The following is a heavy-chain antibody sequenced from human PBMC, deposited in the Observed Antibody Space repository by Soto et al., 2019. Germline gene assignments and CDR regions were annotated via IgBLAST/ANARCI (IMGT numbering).Heavy chain of an antibody. CDR3: ARVGSGYDYYYYYYMDV. Sequence: EVQLVESGGGLVQPGGSLRLSCAASGFTFSSYWMSWVRQAPGKGLEWVAKIKQDGSEKYYVDSVKGRITISRDNAKNSLYLQMNSLRAEDTAVYYCARVGSGYDYYYYYYMDVWGKGTTVTVSS. J-gene: IGHJ6*03. D-gene: IGHD5-12*01. CDR2: IKQDGSEK. V-gene: IGHV3-7*01. CDR1: GFTFSSYW.